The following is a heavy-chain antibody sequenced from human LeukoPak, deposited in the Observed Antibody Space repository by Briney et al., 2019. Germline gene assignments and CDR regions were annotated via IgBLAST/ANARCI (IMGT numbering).Heavy chain of an antibody. Sequence: GSLRLSCAVSGFNVRTNYMSWVRQPPGKGLEWIGSIYYSGSTYYNPSLKSRVTISVDTSKNQFSLKLSSVTAADTAVYYCARRGPGIAVAGTYYYYMDVWGKGTTVTVSS. V-gene: IGHV4-39*01. CDR2: IYYSGST. CDR3: ARRGPGIAVAGTYYYYMDV. CDR1: GFNVRTNY. D-gene: IGHD6-19*01. J-gene: IGHJ6*03.